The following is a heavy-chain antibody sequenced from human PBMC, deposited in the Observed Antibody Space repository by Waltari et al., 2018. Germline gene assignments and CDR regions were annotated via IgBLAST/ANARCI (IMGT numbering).Heavy chain of an antibody. CDR2: MEPTDSET. J-gene: IGHJ4*02. CDR1: GYTFTSYW. V-gene: IGHV5-10-1*03. Sequence: EVQLVQSGAEVKKPGESLRLSCKGSGYTFTSYWINWVRQMPGKGLEWMGRMEPTDSETHYNPSFQGHVTISADKSTSTAYVQWNSLKASDTATYYCVRGVGSPGDYWGQGTLVTVSS. CDR3: VRGVGSPGDY. D-gene: IGHD3-10*01.